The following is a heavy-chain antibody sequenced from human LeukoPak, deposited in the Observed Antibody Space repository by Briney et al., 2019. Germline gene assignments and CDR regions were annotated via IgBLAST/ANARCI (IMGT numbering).Heavy chain of an antibody. CDR1: GYTFTGYY. V-gene: IGHV1-2*02. Sequence: ASVKVSCKASGYTFTGYYMYWVRQAPGQGLEWMGWINPNSGGTNYAQKFQGRVTMTRDTSISTAYMELSRLRSDDTAVYYCARGGLLRYFDWLLYSYSGQGTLVTVSS. CDR2: INPNSGGT. CDR3: ARGGLLRYFDWLLYSY. J-gene: IGHJ4*02. D-gene: IGHD3-9*01.